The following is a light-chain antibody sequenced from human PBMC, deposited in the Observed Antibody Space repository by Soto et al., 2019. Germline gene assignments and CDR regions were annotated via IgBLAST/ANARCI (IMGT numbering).Light chain of an antibody. V-gene: IGKV1-39*01. J-gene: IGKJ1*01. CDR2: AAS. CDR1: QSIGRH. Sequence: DIQMTQSPSSLSASVGDRVTITCRASQSIGRHLNWYQQKSGKAPKCLIYAASSLQSGVPSRFSGSGSGTDFTLTISSLQPEDFATYYCQQSYSTPWTFGQGTKVEIK. CDR3: QQSYSTPWT.